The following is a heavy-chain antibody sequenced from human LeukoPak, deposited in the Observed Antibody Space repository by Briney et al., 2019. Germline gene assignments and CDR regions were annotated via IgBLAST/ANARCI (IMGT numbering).Heavy chain of an antibody. CDR1: GFTFSSYS. CDR3: ARVAVGARYYFDY. J-gene: IGHJ4*02. CDR2: VSSSSSYK. Sequence: GGSLRLSCAASGFTFSSYSMNWVRQAPGKGLEWVSSVSSSSSYKYYADSVKGRFTISRDNAKNSLYLQMNSLRAEDTAVYYCARVAVGARYYFDYWGQGTLVTVSS. D-gene: IGHD1-26*01. V-gene: IGHV3-21*01.